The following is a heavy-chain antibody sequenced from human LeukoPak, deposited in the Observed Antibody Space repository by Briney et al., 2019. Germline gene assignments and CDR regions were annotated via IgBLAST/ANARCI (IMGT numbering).Heavy chain of an antibody. Sequence: PGGSLRLSCAASGFTVSSNYMSWVRQAPGKGLEWVSVIYSGGSTYYADSVKGRFTISRDNSKNTLYLQMNILRAEDTAVYYCARFGRHGDYDPRAFDIWGQGTMVTVSS. CDR3: ARFGRHGDYDPRAFDI. CDR1: GFTVSSNY. D-gene: IGHD4-17*01. J-gene: IGHJ3*02. V-gene: IGHV3-66*01. CDR2: IYSGGST.